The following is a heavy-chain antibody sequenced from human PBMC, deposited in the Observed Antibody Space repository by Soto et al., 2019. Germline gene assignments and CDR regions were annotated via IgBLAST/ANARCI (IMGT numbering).Heavy chain of an antibody. CDR1: GGSFSGYY. Sequence: SETLSLTCAVYGGSFSGYYWSWIRQPPGKGLEWIGEINHSGSTNYNPSLKSRVTISVDTSKNQFSLKLSSVTAADTAVYYCARRSIAARPYNRGLGYWGQGTLVTVSS. CDR2: INHSGST. D-gene: IGHD6-6*01. J-gene: IGHJ4*02. CDR3: ARRSIAARPYNRGLGY. V-gene: IGHV4-34*01.